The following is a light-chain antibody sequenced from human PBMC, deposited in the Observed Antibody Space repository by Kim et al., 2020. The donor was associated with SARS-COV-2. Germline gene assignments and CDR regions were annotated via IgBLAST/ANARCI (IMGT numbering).Light chain of an antibody. Sequence: SSELTQDPAVSVALGQTVRITCQGDSLRSYYASWYQQKPGQAPVLVIYGKNNRPSGIPDRFSGSSSGNTASLTITGAPAEDVADYYCNSRDSSGNHLVFG. V-gene: IGLV3-19*01. CDR1: SLRSYY. J-gene: IGLJ2*01. CDR3: NSRDSSGNHLV. CDR2: GKN.